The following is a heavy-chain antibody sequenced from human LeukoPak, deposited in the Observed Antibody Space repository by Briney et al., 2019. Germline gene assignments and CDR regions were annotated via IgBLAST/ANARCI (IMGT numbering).Heavy chain of an antibody. CDR3: ARGREGRGSTNFRP. V-gene: IGHV4-34*01. CDR2: INHSGST. Sequence: PSETLSLTCAVYGGSFSGYYWSWIRQPPGKGLEWIGEINHSGSTNYNPSLKSRVTISVDTSKNQFSLKLSSVTAADTAVYYCARGREGRGSTNFRPWGQGTLVTVSS. D-gene: IGHD2-2*01. CDR1: GGSFSGYY. J-gene: IGHJ5*02.